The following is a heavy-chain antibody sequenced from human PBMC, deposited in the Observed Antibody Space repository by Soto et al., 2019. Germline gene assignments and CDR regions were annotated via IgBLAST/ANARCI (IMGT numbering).Heavy chain of an antibody. CDR1: GFTFSDFA. CDR3: AKRTRTACFPFDY. CDR2: ISASGGST. Sequence: GGSLRLSCVVSGFTFSDFAMTWVRQTAGKGLEWISSISASGGSTNYADSVKGRFTISRDNSKNTLYLQMNSLRVEDTAMYYCAKRTRTACFPFDYWGRGALVTVSS. J-gene: IGHJ4*02. V-gene: IGHV3-23*01. D-gene: IGHD2-15*01.